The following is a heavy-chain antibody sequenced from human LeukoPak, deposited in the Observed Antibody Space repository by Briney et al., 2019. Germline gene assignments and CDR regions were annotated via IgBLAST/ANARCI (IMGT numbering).Heavy chain of an antibody. CDR3: ARDSGVGFSYYYYYGMDV. CDR2: IYYSGST. CDR1: GGSFSGYY. J-gene: IGHJ6*02. V-gene: IGHV4-59*01. Sequence: PSETLSLTCAVYGGSFSGYYWSWIRQPPGKGLEWIGYIYYSGSTNYNPSLKSRVTISVDTSKNQFSLKLSSVTAADTAVYYCARDSGVGFSYYYYYGMDVWGQGTTVTVSS. D-gene: IGHD2-15*01.